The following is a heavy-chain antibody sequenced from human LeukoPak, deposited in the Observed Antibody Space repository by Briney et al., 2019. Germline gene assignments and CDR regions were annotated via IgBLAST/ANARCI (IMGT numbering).Heavy chain of an antibody. D-gene: IGHD5-18*01. V-gene: IGHV1-69*01. CDR3: ARGGPWSYGQTGLDY. J-gene: IGHJ4*02. CDR1: GGTFSNYA. Sequence: SVKVSCKASGGTFSNYAISWVRQAPGQGLEWMGGIIPIFGTTNYAQKFQGRVTITADESTSTAYMEVSSLRSEDTAVYYCARGGPWSYGQTGLDYWGQGTLVTVSS. CDR2: IIPIFGTT.